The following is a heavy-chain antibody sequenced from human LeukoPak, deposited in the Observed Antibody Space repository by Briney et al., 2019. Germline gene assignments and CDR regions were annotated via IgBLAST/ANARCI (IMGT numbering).Heavy chain of an antibody. CDR1: GYTFTSYA. CDR2: INAGNGNT. Sequence: ASVKVSCMASGYTFTSYAMHWVRQAPGQRLEWMGWINAGNGNTKYSQKFQGRVTITRDTSASTAYMELSSLRSEDTAVYYCARDFSGYCYYFDYWGQGTLVTVSS. J-gene: IGHJ4*02. CDR3: ARDFSGYCYYFDY. V-gene: IGHV1-3*01. D-gene: IGHD3-22*01.